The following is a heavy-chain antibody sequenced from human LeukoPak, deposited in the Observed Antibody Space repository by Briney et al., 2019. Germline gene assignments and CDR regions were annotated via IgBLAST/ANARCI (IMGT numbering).Heavy chain of an antibody. CDR3: ARDRNGEHDY. D-gene: IGHD4-17*01. V-gene: IGHV1-69*06. J-gene: IGHJ4*02. Sequence: ASVKVSCKASGGIFIKYAISSLRQAPGQGLEWMGRIIPIFGTANYAQKFQGRVTITADKSTSKAYMEVRSLRSEHTAVYYCARDRNGEHDYWGQGTLVTVSS. CDR2: IIPIFGTA. CDR1: GGIFIKYA.